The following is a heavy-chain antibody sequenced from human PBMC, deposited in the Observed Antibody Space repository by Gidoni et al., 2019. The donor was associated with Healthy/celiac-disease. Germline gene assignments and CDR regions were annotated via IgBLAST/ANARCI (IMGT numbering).Heavy chain of an antibody. J-gene: IGHJ4*02. CDR3: AKKLAVAGIFPFDY. D-gene: IGHD6-19*01. Sequence: EVQLLESGGGLVQPGGSLRLSCAASGFTFSSDAMSWVRQAPGKGLEWVSAISGSGCSTYYADSVKGRFTISRDNSKNTLYLQMNSLRAEDTAVYYCAKKLAVAGIFPFDYWGQGTLVTVSS. CDR2: ISGSGCST. CDR1: GFTFSSDA. V-gene: IGHV3-23*01.